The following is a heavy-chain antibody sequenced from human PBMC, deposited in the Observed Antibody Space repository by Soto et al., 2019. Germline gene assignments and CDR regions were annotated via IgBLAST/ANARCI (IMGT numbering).Heavy chain of an antibody. CDR3: AHRIGKHSLLERPFNI. CDR1: GFSLSTSGVG. J-gene: IGHJ3*02. V-gene: IGHV2-5*02. Sequence: QITLKESGPTLVKPTQTLTLTCTFSGFSLSTSGVGVGWIRQPPGKALEWLALIYWDDDKRYSPSLKSRLTITKNISNKPVVLTMTNMDPVDTATYYCAHRIGKHSLLERPFNIWGQGTMVTVSS. D-gene: IGHD1-26*01. CDR2: IYWDDDK.